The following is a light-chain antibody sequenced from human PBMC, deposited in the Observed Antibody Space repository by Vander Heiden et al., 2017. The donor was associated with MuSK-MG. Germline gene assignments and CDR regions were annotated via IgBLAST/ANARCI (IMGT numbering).Light chain of an antibody. CDR3: QQYYNSPYT. Sequence: DLVMTQYPDYLAVSLGERATFICRCSQHDLFSSNIKNYLSWYQQKPGQPPKLLIYSASTRESGVPYRFTGSGSGTDFTLTISSLEAEDLAVYYCQQYYNSPYTFGQGTRVEIK. V-gene: IGKV4-1*01. CDR2: SAS. CDR1: QHDLFSSNIKNY. J-gene: IGKJ1*01.